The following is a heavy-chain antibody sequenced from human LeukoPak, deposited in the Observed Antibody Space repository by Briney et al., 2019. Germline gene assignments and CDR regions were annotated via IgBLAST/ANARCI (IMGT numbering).Heavy chain of an antibody. D-gene: IGHD2-15*01. J-gene: IGHJ4*02. Sequence: PGGSLRLSCAASGFTFSSYSMNWVRQAPGKGLEWVSSISSSSSYIYYADSVKGRFTISRDNAKNSLYLQMNSLRAEDTAVYYCARDSQGYCSGGSCYGGGYWGQGTLVTVSS. V-gene: IGHV3-21*01. CDR3: ARDSQGYCSGGSCYGGGY. CDR1: GFTFSSYS. CDR2: ISSSSSYI.